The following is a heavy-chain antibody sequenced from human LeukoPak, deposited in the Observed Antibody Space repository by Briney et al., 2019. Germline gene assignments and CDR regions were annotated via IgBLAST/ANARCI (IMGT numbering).Heavy chain of an antibody. Sequence: ASVRVSCKASGYTFTSYGISWVRQAPGQGLEWMGWISAYNGNTNYAQKLQGRVTMTTDTSTSTAYMELRSLRSDDTAVYYCARDQIAAAGPRAYGMDVWGQGTTVTISS. V-gene: IGHV1-18*01. D-gene: IGHD6-13*01. J-gene: IGHJ6*02. CDR3: ARDQIAAAGPRAYGMDV. CDR1: GYTFTSYG. CDR2: ISAYNGNT.